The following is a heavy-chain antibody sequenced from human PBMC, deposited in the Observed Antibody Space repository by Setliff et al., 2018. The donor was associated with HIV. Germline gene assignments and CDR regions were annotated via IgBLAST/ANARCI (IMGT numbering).Heavy chain of an antibody. D-gene: IGHD1-1*01. V-gene: IGHV4-39*01. CDR3: ARGGYNWNDDLDY. J-gene: IGHJ4*02. CDR2: IYYSGST. CDR1: AGSIRSSTYY. Sequence: PSETLSLTCTVSAGSIRSSTYYWAWIRQPPGKGLEWIGTIYYSGSTYYNPSLKSRATISVDTSKNQFSLKLSSVTAADTAVYYCARGGYNWNDDLDYWGQGTLVTVSS.